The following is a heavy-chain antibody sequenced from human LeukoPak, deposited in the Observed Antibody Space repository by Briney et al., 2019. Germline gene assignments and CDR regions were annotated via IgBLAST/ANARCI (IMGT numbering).Heavy chain of an antibody. CDR2: ISPSGGST. V-gene: IGHV1-46*01. J-gene: IGHJ4*02. CDR1: GYTFTSNY. D-gene: IGHD2-8*01. Sequence: EASVKVSCKAFGYTFTSNYMHWVRQAPGQGPEWMGVISPSGGSTTYAQKFQGRVTLTRDMSTSTVYMELSSPRSEDTAVYYCARDNDFDYWGQGTLVTVSS. CDR3: ARDNDFDY.